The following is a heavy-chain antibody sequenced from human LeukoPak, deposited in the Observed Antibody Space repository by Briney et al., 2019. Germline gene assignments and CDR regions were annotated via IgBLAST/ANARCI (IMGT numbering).Heavy chain of an antibody. Sequence: GGSLRLSCVASGFTFSTYGMSWVRQAPGKGLEWVSFIYSGGNTYYADSVKGRFTISRDNSKNTVHLQMNSLRAEDTAMYYCARRAGDYSHPYDYWGQGTLVTVSS. V-gene: IGHV3-53*01. CDR2: IYSGGNT. CDR1: GFTFSTYG. J-gene: IGHJ4*02. CDR3: ARRAGDYSHPYDY. D-gene: IGHD3-22*01.